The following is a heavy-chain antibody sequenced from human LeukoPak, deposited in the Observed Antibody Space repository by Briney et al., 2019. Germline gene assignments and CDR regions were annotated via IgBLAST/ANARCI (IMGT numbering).Heavy chain of an antibody. CDR1: GGSNSSGGYY. Sequence: SETLSLTCTVSGGSNSSGGYYWSWIRQHPGKGLEWIGYIYYTGSTYYNPSLKSRVTISGDTSKNQFSLKLSSVTAADTAVYYCAREKDYYEGRGYYRAFDYWGQGTLVTVSS. D-gene: IGHD3-22*01. CDR3: AREKDYYEGRGYYRAFDY. J-gene: IGHJ4*02. CDR2: IYYTGST. V-gene: IGHV4-31*03.